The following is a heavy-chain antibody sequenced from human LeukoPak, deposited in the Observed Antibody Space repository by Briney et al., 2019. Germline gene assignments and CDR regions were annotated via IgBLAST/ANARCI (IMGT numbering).Heavy chain of an antibody. CDR3: AKAGSSSWYAFEHYYYYYYMDV. Sequence: PGGSLRLSCAASGFTFSDYYMSWIRQAPGKGLEWVSYISSSGSTIYYADSVKGRFTISRDNSKNTLYLQMNSLRAEDTAVYYCAKAGSSSWYAFEHYYYYYYMDVWGKGTTVTISS. CDR1: GFTFSDYY. CDR2: ISSSGSTI. J-gene: IGHJ6*03. D-gene: IGHD6-13*01. V-gene: IGHV3-11*01.